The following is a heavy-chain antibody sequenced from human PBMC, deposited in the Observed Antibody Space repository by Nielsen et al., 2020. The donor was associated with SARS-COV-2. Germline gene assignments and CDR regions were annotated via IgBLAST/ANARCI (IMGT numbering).Heavy chain of an antibody. J-gene: IGHJ5*02. CDR2: INAGNGNT. CDR1: GYTFTSYA. CDR3: ARGMSSGSYFISWFDP. D-gene: IGHD1-26*01. V-gene: IGHV1-3*01. Sequence: ASVKVSCKASGYTFTSYAMHWVRQAPGQRLEWMGWINAGNGNTKYSQKFQGRVTTTRDTSTSTVYMELSSLRSEDTAVYYCARGMSSGSYFISWFDPWGQGTLVTVSS.